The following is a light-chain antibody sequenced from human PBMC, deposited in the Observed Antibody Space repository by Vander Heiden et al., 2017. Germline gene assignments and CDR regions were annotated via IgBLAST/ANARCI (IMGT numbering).Light chain of an antibody. V-gene: IGKV3-20*01. CDR1: QSVTNNF. CDR2: GAS. J-gene: IGKJ2*01. Sequence: EIVLTLSPGTLSLSPGERATLSCRPSQSVTNNFLAWYQQKPGQAPRLLIYGASNRATGIPDRFSGSGSGTDFTLTISRLEPEDFAVYYCQQYGSSPYTFDQGTKLEIK. CDR3: QQYGSSPYT.